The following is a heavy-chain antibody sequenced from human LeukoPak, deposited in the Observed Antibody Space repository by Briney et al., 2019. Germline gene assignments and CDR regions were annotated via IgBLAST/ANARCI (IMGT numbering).Heavy chain of an antibody. Sequence: SVKVSCKASGGTFSSYAISWVRQAPGQGLEWMGGIIPIFGTANYAQKFQGRVTITADESTSTAYMELSSLRSEDTAVYYCARIVYCSSTSCGRGYFDLWGRGTLVTVSS. J-gene: IGHJ2*01. D-gene: IGHD2-2*01. CDR3: ARIVYCSSTSCGRGYFDL. V-gene: IGHV1-69*13. CDR1: GGTFSSYA. CDR2: IIPIFGTA.